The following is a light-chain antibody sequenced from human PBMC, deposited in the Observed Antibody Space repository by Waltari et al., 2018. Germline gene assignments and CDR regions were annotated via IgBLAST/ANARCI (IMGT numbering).Light chain of an antibody. J-gene: IGLJ2*01. Sequence: QSVLTQPRSVSGSPGQSVTISCTGTNRDVGSDDSVSWYQQNEGKAPKLVIYDAVRRPSGVPYRFSGSKYGATASLTISGLQAEDEADYYCCSYAGNYKFVFGGGTKVTVL. CDR1: NRDVGSDDS. V-gene: IGLV2-11*01. CDR2: DAV. CDR3: CSYAGNYKFV.